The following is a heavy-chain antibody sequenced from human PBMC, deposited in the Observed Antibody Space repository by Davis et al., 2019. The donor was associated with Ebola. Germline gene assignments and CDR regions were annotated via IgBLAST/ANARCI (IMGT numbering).Heavy chain of an antibody. Sequence: ASVKVSCKASGYSFTGYYIHWVRQAPGQGLEWMGWINPNNGDTMYAQKFQDRVTMTRDMSTSTAYMELNRLASDDTAVYYCTRDEYSEFTGRHPFNWFDPWGQGTLVTVSS. CDR2: INPNNGDT. CDR3: TRDEYSEFTGRHPFNWFDP. CDR1: GYSFTGYY. D-gene: IGHD2-8*02. J-gene: IGHJ5*02. V-gene: IGHV1-2*02.